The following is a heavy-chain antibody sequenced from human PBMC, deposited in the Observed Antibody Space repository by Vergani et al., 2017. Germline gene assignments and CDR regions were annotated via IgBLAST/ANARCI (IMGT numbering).Heavy chain of an antibody. CDR1: GGTFSSYA. V-gene: IGHV1-69*18. Sequence: QVQLVQSGAEVKKPGSSVKVSCKASGGTFSSYAISWVRQAPGQGLEWMGRIIPIFGTANYAQKFQGRVTITADESTSTAYMGLSSLRSEDTAVYSCAGDRGGCGSSWYGALGYWGQGTLVTVSS. CDR3: AGDRGGCGSSWYGALGY. CDR2: IIPIFGTA. D-gene: IGHD6-13*01. J-gene: IGHJ4*02.